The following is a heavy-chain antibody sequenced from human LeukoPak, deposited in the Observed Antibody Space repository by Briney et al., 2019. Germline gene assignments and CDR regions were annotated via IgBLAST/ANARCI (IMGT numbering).Heavy chain of an antibody. Sequence: GGSLRLSCAASGFTFSSYSMNWVRQAPGKGLEWVSSISSSSSYIYYADSVKGRFTISRDNAKNSLYLQMNGLRAEDTAVYYCARDPSGSYYVDYWGQGTLVTVSS. CDR3: ARDPSGSYYVDY. CDR2: ISSSSSYI. CDR1: GFTFSSYS. D-gene: IGHD1-26*01. J-gene: IGHJ4*02. V-gene: IGHV3-21*01.